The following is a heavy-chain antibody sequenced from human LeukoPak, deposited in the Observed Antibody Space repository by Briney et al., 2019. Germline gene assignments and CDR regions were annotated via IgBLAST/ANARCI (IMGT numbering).Heavy chain of an antibody. CDR1: GFTLGDYA. V-gene: IGHV3-49*04. CDR3: TRWRLRVYGHEGPYYYGMDV. CDR2: IRSKAYGGTT. J-gene: IGHJ6*02. D-gene: IGHD2-8*01. Sequence: GGSLRLSCTASGFTLGDYAMSWVRHAPGKGLEWVGFIRSKAYGGTTEYAASVKGRFTISRDDSKSIAYLQMNSLKTEDTAVYYCTRWRLRVYGHEGPYYYGMDVWGQGTTVTVSS.